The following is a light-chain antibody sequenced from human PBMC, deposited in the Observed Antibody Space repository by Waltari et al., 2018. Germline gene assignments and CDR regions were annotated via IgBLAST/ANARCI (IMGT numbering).Light chain of an antibody. CDR3: QQSYLAPRT. Sequence: DIQMTQSPSSLSASVGDRVPITCRASQNIYKFLNWYQQKPGEAPKLLIYGASSLQTGVPSSFSGSGSGTDFTLTINSLQPEDFATYYCQQSYLAPRTFGQGTKVEVK. J-gene: IGKJ1*01. CDR2: GAS. V-gene: IGKV1-39*01. CDR1: QNIYKF.